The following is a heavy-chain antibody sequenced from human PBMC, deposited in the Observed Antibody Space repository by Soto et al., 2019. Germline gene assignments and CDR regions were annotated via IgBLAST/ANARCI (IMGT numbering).Heavy chain of an antibody. D-gene: IGHD5-12*01. V-gene: IGHV3-53*01. J-gene: IGHJ4*02. Sequence: EVQLVESGGGLIQPGGSLRLSCVVSGFTVSSTNYMSWVRQAPGKGLEWVSVIYPGDTTFYADSVKGRFTISRDNSKNTRYLQMNSLRAGDTAGYYCHGYGYWGQGTLVTVSS. CDR1: GFTVSSTNY. CDR2: IYPGDTT. CDR3: HGYGY.